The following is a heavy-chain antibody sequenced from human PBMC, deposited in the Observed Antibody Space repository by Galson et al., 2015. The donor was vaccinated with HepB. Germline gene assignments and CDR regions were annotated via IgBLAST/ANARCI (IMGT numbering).Heavy chain of an antibody. D-gene: IGHD3-3*01. Sequence: SVKVSCKASGYIFTNYDIHWVRQAPGQGLEWMGIINPRGGGTGFAQKFQGRITMTRDTSTSTVYMEVRSLRSEDTAVYFCARQPEDYDFWSGSGGWFDPWGQGTLVTVSS. CDR3: ARQPEDYDFWSGSGGWFDP. CDR2: INPRGGGT. V-gene: IGHV1-46*01. CDR1: GYIFTNYD. J-gene: IGHJ5*02.